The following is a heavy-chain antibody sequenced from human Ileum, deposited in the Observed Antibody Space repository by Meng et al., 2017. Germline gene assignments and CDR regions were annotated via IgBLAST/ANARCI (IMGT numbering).Heavy chain of an antibody. Sequence: QLKQGGAGLLKPSSPLSLTCAVYGGAFSGYYRSCIRQTPGKGLDCIGEINHSGSTNYNPSLKSRVTISVDTSKNQFSLKLSSVTAAYTAVYYCARSSSGGYWGQGTLVTVSS. CDR1: GGAFSGYY. J-gene: IGHJ4*02. D-gene: IGHD6-19*01. CDR3: ARSSSGGY. CDR2: INHSGST. V-gene: IGHV4-34*01.